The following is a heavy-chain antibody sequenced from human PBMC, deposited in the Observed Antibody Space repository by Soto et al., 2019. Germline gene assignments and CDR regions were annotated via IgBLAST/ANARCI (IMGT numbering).Heavy chain of an antibody. CDR2: VHISGHS. J-gene: IGHJ5*01. V-gene: IGHV4-4*02. CDR3: ARVRQGCSANNCYFDP. CDR1: GGSVSAPDW. Sequence: SETLSLTCPLSGGSVSAPDWWNWVRPAPDKGLEWIAEVHISGHSNYNPSLRSRVSVSIDSSKNQFFLNLNSVTAADTAIYYCARVRQGCSANNCYFDPWGQGTQVTVSS. D-gene: IGHD1-1*01.